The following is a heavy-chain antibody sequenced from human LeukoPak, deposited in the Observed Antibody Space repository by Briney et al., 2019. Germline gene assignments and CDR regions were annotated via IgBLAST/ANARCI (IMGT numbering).Heavy chain of an antibody. CDR2: INARTGST. CDR3: ARELSYCSSTSWDRVVVTAIHDY. V-gene: IGHV1-3*01. D-gene: IGHD2-21*02. Sequence: GASVKVSCKASGYTFTSYDMHWVRQAPGQRLEWMGWINARTGSTNYSQKFQGRVTITRDTSASTTYMELSSLRSEDTAVYYCARELSYCSSTSWDRVVVTAIHDYWGQGTLVTVSS. J-gene: IGHJ4*02. CDR1: GYTFTSYD.